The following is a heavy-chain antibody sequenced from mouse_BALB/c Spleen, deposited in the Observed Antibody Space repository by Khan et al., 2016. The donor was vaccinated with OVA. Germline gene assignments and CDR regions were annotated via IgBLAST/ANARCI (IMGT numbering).Heavy chain of an antibody. V-gene: IGHV1-7*01. D-gene: IGHD1-1*01. CDR3: ARRGLRLDFDY. J-gene: IGHJ2*01. CDR2: INPSTGYT. CDR1: GYTFINYW. Sequence: QVQLKQSGAELAKPGASVKMSCKASGYTFINYWILWVKQRPGQGLEWIGYINPSTGYTEYNQNFKDKATLTADKSSSTAYMQLSSLTSEDAAVYYCARRGLRLDFDYWSQGTTLTVSS.